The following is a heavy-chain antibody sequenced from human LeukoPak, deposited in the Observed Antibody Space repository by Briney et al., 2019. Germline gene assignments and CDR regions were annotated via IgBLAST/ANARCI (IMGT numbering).Heavy chain of an antibody. CDR2: ISGSGIGGST. Sequence: ASVKVSCKASGYTFTSYDINWVRQAPGTGLEWVSGISGSGIGGSTYHAGSVKGRFTISRDNSKSTLYLEMNSLRAEDTAVYYCAKSYSSEENSYYYMDVWGKGTTVTVSS. V-gene: IGHV3-23*01. J-gene: IGHJ6*03. CDR1: GYTFTSYD. CDR3: AKSYSSEENSYYYMDV. D-gene: IGHD6-19*01.